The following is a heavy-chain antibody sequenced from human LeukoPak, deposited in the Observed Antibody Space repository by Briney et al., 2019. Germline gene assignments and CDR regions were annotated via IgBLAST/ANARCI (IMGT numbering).Heavy chain of an antibody. CDR2: STAYNGNT. CDR3: ARQGYGGHSQGAADY. J-gene: IGHJ4*02. Sequence: ASVKVSCKASGDTFSSYDIIWVRQAPGQGLESLGWSTAYNGNTNYAQKLQGRVTMTTDTSTSTAYMELRSLRSDDTAVYYCARQGYGGHSQGAADYWGQGTLVTVSS. D-gene: IGHD4-23*01. CDR1: GDTFSSYD. V-gene: IGHV1-18*01.